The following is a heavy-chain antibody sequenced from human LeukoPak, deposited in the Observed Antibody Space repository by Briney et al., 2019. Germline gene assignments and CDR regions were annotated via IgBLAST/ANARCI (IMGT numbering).Heavy chain of an antibody. J-gene: IGHJ4*02. CDR3: ARVVVAAFDY. CDR1: GGSISSYY. V-gene: IGHV4-59*08. Sequence: SETLSLTCTVSGGSISSYYWSWIRQPPGKGLEWIGYIYYSGSTNYNPSLKSRVTISVDTSKNQFSLKLSSVTAADTAVYYCARVVVAAFDYWGQGTLVTVSS. CDR2: IYYSGST. D-gene: IGHD2-15*01.